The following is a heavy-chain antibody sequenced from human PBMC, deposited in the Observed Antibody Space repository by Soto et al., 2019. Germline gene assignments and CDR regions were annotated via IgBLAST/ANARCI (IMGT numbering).Heavy chain of an antibody. J-gene: IGHJ4*02. V-gene: IGHV4-39*01. CDR1: GISVSTSDYY. CDR2: IYYSGST. D-gene: IGHD2-15*01. CDR3: AGFVVPASRNSDFDY. Sequence: SETLSLTCTVSGISVSTSDYYWGWVRQPPGKGLDWIGNIYYSGSTFYNPSLRSRVTLSVDTSKNQFSLRLNSVTAADTAVYFCAGFVVPASRNSDFDYWGQGTLVTVSS.